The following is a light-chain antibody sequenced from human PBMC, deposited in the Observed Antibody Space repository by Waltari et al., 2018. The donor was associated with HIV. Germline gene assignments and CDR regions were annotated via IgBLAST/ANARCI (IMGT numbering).Light chain of an antibody. V-gene: IGLV10-54*04. CDR2: RGN. J-gene: IGLJ3*02. CDR1: TNNVGFQG. Sequence: QAGLTQPPSVSKALGQTATLTCTGDTNNVGFQGAAWLKHHQGHPPKLLSYRGNNRPSGVPGRFCASTSGKTASLNITGLQADDEADYFCSAWDTRLNGWVFGGGTHLTVL. CDR3: SAWDTRLNGWV.